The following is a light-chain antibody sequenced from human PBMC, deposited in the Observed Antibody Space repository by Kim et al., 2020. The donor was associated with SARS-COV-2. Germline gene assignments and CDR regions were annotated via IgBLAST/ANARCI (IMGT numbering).Light chain of an antibody. V-gene: IGKV1-17*03. CDR2: TAS. J-gene: IGKJ5*01. CDR3: LQNSSYPIT. Sequence: SECVVDRVTLTARGRQGITCTFSWFQQKPGKVPKRRIYTASNLEGGVSSRFSGSVSGTEFTLTIRSLQTEEFATYFCLQNSSYPITFGQGTRLEIK. CDR1: QGITCT.